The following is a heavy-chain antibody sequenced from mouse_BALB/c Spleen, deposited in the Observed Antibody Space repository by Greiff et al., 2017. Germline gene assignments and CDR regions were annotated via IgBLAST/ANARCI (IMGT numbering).Heavy chain of an antibody. CDR1: GYTFTNYW. CDR2: IYPGGGYT. V-gene: IGHV1-63*02. J-gene: IGHJ4*01. Sequence: LVESGAELVRPGTSVKISCKASGYTFTNYWLGWVKQRPGHGLEWIGDIYPGGGYTNYNEKFKGKATLTADTSSSTAYMQLSSLTSEDSAVYFCARKGTGNGAMDYWGQGTSVTVSS. CDR3: ARKGTGNGAMDY.